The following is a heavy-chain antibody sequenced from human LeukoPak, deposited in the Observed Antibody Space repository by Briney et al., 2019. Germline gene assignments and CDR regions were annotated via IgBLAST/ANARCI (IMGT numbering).Heavy chain of an antibody. CDR2: IWYDGSNE. D-gene: IGHD6-6*01. CDR1: GFTFSNYG. CDR3: ARDRDAYASSMDV. J-gene: IGHJ6*02. V-gene: IGHV3-33*01. Sequence: GGSLRLSCAASGFTFSNYGMHWVRQAPGKGLEWVAVIWYDGSNEYYADSLKGRFTISRDNSKKILYLQMNSLGAEDTAVYYCARDRDAYASSMDVWGQGTTVTVSS.